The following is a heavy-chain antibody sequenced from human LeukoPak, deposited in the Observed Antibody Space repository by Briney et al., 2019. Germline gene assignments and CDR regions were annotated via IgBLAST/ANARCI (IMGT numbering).Heavy chain of an antibody. CDR1: GVTFTTYS. D-gene: IGHD6-25*01. J-gene: IGHJ3*01. Sequence: GGSLRLSCAASGVTFTTYSMHWVRQAPGRGLEWVSVTSYDGSIKVYAESVKGRFTISRDNSENTLYLQMNSLKFEDTAMYYCAIERHSSGKAGTFNFWGRGTMVTTTS. CDR3: AIERHSSGKAGTFNF. V-gene: IGHV3-30-3*01. CDR2: TSYDGSIK.